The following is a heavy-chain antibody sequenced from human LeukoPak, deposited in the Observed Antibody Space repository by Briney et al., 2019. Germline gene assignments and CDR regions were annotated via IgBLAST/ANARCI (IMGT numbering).Heavy chain of an antibody. CDR3: ARQGYSSAWSDY. Sequence: GESLKISCKGSGYSFTSYWIGWVRQVPGKCLEWMGVIYPGDSVTRYSPSFQGQVTILADKSINTAYLQWSSLRASDTAMYYCARQGYSSAWSDYWGQGTLVTVSS. CDR1: GYSFTSYW. D-gene: IGHD6-19*01. J-gene: IGHJ4*02. CDR2: IYPGDSVT. V-gene: IGHV5-51*01.